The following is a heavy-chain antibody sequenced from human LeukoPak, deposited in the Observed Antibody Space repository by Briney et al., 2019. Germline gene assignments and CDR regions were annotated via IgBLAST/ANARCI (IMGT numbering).Heavy chain of an antibody. CDR1: GGTFSSYA. CDR3: ARGRVGAHHFDY. CDR2: IIPIFGTA. Sequence: ASVKVSCKASGGTFSSYAISWVRQAPGQGLEWMGGIIPIFGTANYAQKFQGRVTMTRNTSISTAYMELSSLRSEDTAVYYCARGRVGAHHFDYWGQGTLVTVSS. D-gene: IGHD1-26*01. J-gene: IGHJ4*02. V-gene: IGHV1-69*05.